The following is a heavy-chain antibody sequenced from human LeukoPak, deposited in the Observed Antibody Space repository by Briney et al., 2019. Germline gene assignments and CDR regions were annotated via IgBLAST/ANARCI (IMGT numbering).Heavy chain of an antibody. V-gene: IGHV4-59*08. J-gene: IGHJ6*02. CDR1: GGSFSGYY. CDR2: IYYSGST. CDR3: ASQTTVTTGVYYYYGMDV. D-gene: IGHD4-17*01. Sequence: SETLSLTRAVYGGSFSGYYWSWIRQPPGKGLEWIGYIYYSGSTNYNPSLKSRVTISVDTSKNQFSLKLSSVTAADTAVYYCASQTTVTTGVYYYYGMDVWGQGTTVTVSS.